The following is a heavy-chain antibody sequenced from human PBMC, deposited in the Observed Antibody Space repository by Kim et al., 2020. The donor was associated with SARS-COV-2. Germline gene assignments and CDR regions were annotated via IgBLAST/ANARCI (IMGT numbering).Heavy chain of an antibody. CDR1: GFTFSDYY. Sequence: GGSLRLSCAASGFTFSDYYMSWIRQAPGKGLEWVSYISSSGSTIYYADSVKGRFTISRDNAKNSLYLQMNSLRAEDTAVYYCARRNYGDSPRYYYYYGMDVWGQGTTVTVSS. D-gene: IGHD4-17*01. V-gene: IGHV3-11*01. CDR3: ARRNYGDSPRYYYYYGMDV. J-gene: IGHJ6*02. CDR2: ISSSGSTI.